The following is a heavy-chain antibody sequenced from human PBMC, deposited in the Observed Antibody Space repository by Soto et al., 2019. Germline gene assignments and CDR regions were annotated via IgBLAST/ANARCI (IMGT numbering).Heavy chain of an antibody. Sequence: GGSLRLSCADSGFTFSSYAMSWVRQAPGKGLEWVSAISGSGGSTYYADSVKGRFTISRDNSKNTLYLQMNSLRAEDTAVYYCAKDHYYGSGSLYGMDVWGQGTTVTVSS. V-gene: IGHV3-23*01. J-gene: IGHJ6*02. CDR2: ISGSGGST. CDR1: GFTFSSYA. CDR3: AKDHYYGSGSLYGMDV. D-gene: IGHD3-10*01.